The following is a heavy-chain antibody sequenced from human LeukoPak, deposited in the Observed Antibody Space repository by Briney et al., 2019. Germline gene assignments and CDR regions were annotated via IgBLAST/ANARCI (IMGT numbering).Heavy chain of an antibody. CDR1: GYSFTSYW. D-gene: IGHD3-22*01. CDR2: IYPGDSDT. CDR3: AGQGGLYYYDSSGSKYYFDY. Sequence: GESLKISCKGSGYSFTSYWIGWVRQMPGKGLEWMGIIYPGDSDTRYSPSFQGQVTISADKSISTAYLQWSSLKASDTAMYYCAGQGGLYYYDSSGSKYYFDYWGQGTLVTVSS. V-gene: IGHV5-51*01. J-gene: IGHJ4*02.